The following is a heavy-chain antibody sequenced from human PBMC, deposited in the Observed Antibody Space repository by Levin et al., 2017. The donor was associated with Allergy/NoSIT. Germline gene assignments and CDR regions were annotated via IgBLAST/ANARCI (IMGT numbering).Heavy chain of an antibody. J-gene: IGHJ6*02. CDR1: GGSISSYY. CDR3: ARQYGDYGGYYGMDV. CDR2: IYYSGST. Sequence: SETLSLTCTVSGGSISSYYWSWIRQPPGKGLEWIGYIYYSGSTNYNPSLKSRVTISVDTSKNQFSLKLSSVTAADTAVYYCARQYGDYGGYYGMDVWGQGTTVTVSS. V-gene: IGHV4-59*08. D-gene: IGHD4-17*01.